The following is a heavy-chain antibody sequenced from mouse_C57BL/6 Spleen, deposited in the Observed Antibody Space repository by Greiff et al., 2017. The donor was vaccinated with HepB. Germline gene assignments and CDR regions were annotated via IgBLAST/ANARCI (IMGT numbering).Heavy chain of an antibody. J-gene: IGHJ2*01. CDR3: ARSYYGSHGYYFDY. CDR2: IDPSDSYT. D-gene: IGHD1-1*01. V-gene: IGHV1-69*01. Sequence: VQLQQPGAELVMPGASVKLSCKASGYTFTSYWMHWVKQRPGQGLEWIGEIDPSDSYTNYNQKFKGKSTLTVDKSSSTAYMQLSSLTSEDSAVYYCARSYYGSHGYYFDYWGQGTTLTVSS. CDR1: GYTFTSYW.